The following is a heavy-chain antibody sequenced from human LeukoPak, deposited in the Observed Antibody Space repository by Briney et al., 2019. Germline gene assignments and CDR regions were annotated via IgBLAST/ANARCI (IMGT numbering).Heavy chain of an antibody. Sequence: GGSLRLSCAASGFTFSSYAMSGVRQAPGKGLEWVSAISGSGGRTYYADSVKGRFTISRDNSKNTLYLQMNSLRAEDTAVYYCAKDLSGDPNAFDIWGQGTMVTVSS. CDR2: ISGSGGRT. J-gene: IGHJ3*02. CDR3: AKDLSGDPNAFDI. D-gene: IGHD3-10*01. CDR1: GFTFSSYA. V-gene: IGHV3-23*01.